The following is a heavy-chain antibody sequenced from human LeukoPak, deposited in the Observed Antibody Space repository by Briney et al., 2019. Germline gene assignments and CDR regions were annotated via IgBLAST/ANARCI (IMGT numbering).Heavy chain of an antibody. V-gene: IGHV1-2*06. Sequence: ASVKVSCKASGYTFTGYYMHWVRQAPGQGLEWMGRINPNSGGTNYAQKFQGRVTMTRDTSISTAYMELSRLGSDDTAVYYCARDRGIVVVPAAIQGWFDPWGQGTLVTVSS. CDR3: ARDRGIVVVPAAIQGWFDP. D-gene: IGHD2-2*02. CDR1: GYTFTGYY. CDR2: INPNSGGT. J-gene: IGHJ5*02.